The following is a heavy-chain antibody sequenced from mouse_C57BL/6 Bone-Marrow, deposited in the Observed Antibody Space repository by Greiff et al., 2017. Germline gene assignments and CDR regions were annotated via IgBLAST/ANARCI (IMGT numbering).Heavy chain of an antibody. J-gene: IGHJ1*03. CDR3: ARRGSFYEDEVLFDV. CDR2: IDPSDSYT. CDR1: GYTFTSYW. Sequence: QVQLQQPGAELVMPGASVKLSCKASGYTFTSYWMHWVKQRPGQGLEWIGEIDPSDSYTNYNQTFKGKSTLTVDKYSSTAYMQLSSLTSEDSAVYYCARRGSFYEDEVLFDVWGTGKTGTVSS. D-gene: IGHD2-3*01. V-gene: IGHV1-69*01.